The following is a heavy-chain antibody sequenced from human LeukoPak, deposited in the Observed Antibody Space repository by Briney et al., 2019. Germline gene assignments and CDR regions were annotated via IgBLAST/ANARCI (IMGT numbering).Heavy chain of an antibody. J-gene: IGHJ4*02. Sequence: GGSLRLSCAASGFTFSNAWMSWVRQAPGKGLEWVGRIKSKTDGGTTDYAAPVKGRFTISRGDSKNTLYLQMNSLKTEDTAVYYCTTESDYCSGGSCYSDYWGQGTLVTVSS. D-gene: IGHD2-15*01. CDR3: TTESDYCSGGSCYSDY. V-gene: IGHV3-15*01. CDR1: GFTFSNAW. CDR2: IKSKTDGGTT.